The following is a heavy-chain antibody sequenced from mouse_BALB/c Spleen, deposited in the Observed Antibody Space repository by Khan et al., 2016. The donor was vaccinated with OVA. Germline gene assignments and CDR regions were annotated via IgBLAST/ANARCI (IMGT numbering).Heavy chain of an antibody. J-gene: IGHJ3*01. V-gene: IGHV1-7*01. CDR1: GYTFTSYW. CDR2: INPSTGYS. CDR3: ANHGISSAWFAY. Sequence: QVQLQQSGAELAKPGASVKMSCKASGYTFTSYWMHWVKQRPGQGLEWIGYINPSTGYSEYNQKFKDKATLTADKSSSTAYMQLSSLTSDDSAVYYCANHGISSAWFAYWGQGTLVTVSA. D-gene: IGHD1-1*01.